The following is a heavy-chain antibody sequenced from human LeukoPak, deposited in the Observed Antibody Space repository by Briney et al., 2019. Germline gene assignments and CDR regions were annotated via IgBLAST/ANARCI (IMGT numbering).Heavy chain of an antibody. J-gene: IGHJ3*02. D-gene: IGHD2-2*02. CDR1: GGSISSDDYY. CDR3: ARGEGLYAFDI. V-gene: IGHV4-30-4*01. CDR2: LYYSGCT. Sequence: SETLSLTCTVSGGSISSDDYYWSWIRQPPGKGLEWIGYLYYSGCTYYNPSLKSRVTISVDTSKNQFSLKLSSVTAADTAVYYCARGEGLYAFDIWGQGTMVTVSS.